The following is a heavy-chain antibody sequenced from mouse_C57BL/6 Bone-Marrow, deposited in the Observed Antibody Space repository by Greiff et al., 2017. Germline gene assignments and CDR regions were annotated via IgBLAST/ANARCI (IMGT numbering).Heavy chain of an antibody. CDR2: LSSGSITI. V-gene: IGHV5-17*01. CDR1: GFTFSDYG. J-gene: IGHJ1*03. Sequence: DVKLVESGGGLVKPGGSLKLSCAASGFTFSDYGMHWVRQAPEKGLEWVAYLSSGSITIYYADTVKGRFTISRDNAKNTLFLQMTSLRSEDTAMYYCARWLLRWYFDVWGTGTTVTVSS. CDR3: ARWLLRWYFDV. D-gene: IGHD2-3*01.